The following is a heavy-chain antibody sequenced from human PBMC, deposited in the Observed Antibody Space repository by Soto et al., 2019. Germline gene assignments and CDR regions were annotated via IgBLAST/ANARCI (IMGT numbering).Heavy chain of an antibody. CDR3: VRDHLWAFDY. CDR2: IGNGGT. CDR1: GFSLSIYS. J-gene: IGHJ4*02. D-gene: IGHD7-27*01. V-gene: IGHV3-48*02. Sequence: LRLSCALSGFSLSIYSMNWVRQAPGKGLEWVAYIGNGGTNYADSVKGRFTISRDTAKNSLDLQMNSLSDEDTAVYYCVRDHLWAFDYWGQGTLVTVSS.